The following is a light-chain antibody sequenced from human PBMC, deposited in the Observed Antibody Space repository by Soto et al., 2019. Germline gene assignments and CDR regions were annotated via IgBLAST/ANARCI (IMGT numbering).Light chain of an antibody. Sequence: QSALTQPPSASGTPGQTVTISCSGSSSNIGSNTVNWYQQLPGTAPKLLIYSNNQRPSGVPDRFSGSKSGTSASLAISGLQSEDEADYYCAAWDDSLNGYVFGTGTNFTVL. J-gene: IGLJ1*01. CDR2: SNN. CDR3: AAWDDSLNGYV. V-gene: IGLV1-44*01. CDR1: SSNIGSNT.